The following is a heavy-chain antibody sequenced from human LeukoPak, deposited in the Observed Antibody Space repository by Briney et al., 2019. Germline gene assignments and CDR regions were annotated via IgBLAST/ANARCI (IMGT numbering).Heavy chain of an antibody. V-gene: IGHV1-2*02. J-gene: IGHJ3*02. CDR2: INPNSGGT. CDR1: GYTFTGYY. Sequence: ASVKVSCKASGYTFTGYYMHWVRQAPGQGLEWMGWINPNSGGTNYAQKFQGRVTMTGDTSISTAYMELSRLRSDDTAVYYCARSHIYNWNDARDAFDIWGQGTMVTVSS. D-gene: IGHD1-20*01. CDR3: ARSHIYNWNDARDAFDI.